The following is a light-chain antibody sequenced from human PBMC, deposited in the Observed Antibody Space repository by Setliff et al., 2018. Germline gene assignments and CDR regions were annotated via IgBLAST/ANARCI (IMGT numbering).Light chain of an antibody. J-gene: IGLJ3*02. CDR3: SSYAGSDNWV. Sequence: QSVLTQPPSASGSPGQSVTISCTGTNSDVGGYNYVSWYQHHPGKAPKLMIYEVTKRPSGVPDRFSGSKSGNTASLTVSGLQAEDESDYYCSSYAGSDNWVLGGGTKVTVL. V-gene: IGLV2-8*01. CDR2: EVT. CDR1: NSDVGGYNY.